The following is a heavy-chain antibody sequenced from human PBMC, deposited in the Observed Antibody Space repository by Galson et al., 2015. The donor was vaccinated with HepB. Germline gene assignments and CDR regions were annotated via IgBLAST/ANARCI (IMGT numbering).Heavy chain of an antibody. J-gene: IGHJ4*02. D-gene: IGHD1-26*01. Sequence: SETLSLTCTVSGGSISSYYWSWIRQPPGKGLEWIGYIADTGITNYNPSLKSRVTISVDTSKNQFSLNLNSVTAADTAVYYCARHGGSYTFDYWGQGTLVTVSS. CDR1: GGSISSYY. V-gene: IGHV4-59*08. CDR2: IADTGIT. CDR3: ARHGGSYTFDY.